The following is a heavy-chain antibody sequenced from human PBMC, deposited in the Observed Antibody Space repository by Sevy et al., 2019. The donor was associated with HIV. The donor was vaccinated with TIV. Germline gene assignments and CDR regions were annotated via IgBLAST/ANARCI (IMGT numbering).Heavy chain of an antibody. Sequence: GGSLRLSCAASGFTFSSYWMSWVRQAPGKGLEWVANIKQDGSGKYYVDSVKGRFTISRDNAKNSLYLQMNSLRAEDTAVYYCAREGRQWLVRRYYYYGMDVWGQGTTVTVSS. CDR3: AREGRQWLVRRYYYYGMDV. J-gene: IGHJ6*02. CDR1: GFTFSSYW. V-gene: IGHV3-7*01. CDR2: IKQDGSGK. D-gene: IGHD6-19*01.